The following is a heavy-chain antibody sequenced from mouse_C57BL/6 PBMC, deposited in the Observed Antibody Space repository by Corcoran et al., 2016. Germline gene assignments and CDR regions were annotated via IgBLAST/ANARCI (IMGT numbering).Heavy chain of an antibody. D-gene: IGHD3-2*02. V-gene: IGHV1-18*01. J-gene: IGHJ4*01. Sequence: EVQLQQSGPELVKPGASVKIPCKASGYTCTDYNMDWVKQSHGKSLEWIGDINPNNGGTIYNQKFKGKATLTVDKSSSTAYMELRSLTSEDTAVYYCARRGRQLRLEAMDYWGQGTSVTVSS. CDR1: GYTCTDYN. CDR2: INPNNGGT. CDR3: ARRGRQLRLEAMDY.